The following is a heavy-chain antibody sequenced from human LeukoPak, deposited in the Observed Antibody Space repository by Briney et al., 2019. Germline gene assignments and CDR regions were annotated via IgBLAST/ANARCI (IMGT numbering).Heavy chain of an antibody. CDR3: AKEPSYFDY. V-gene: IGHV3-30*18. CDR2: ISYDGSNK. J-gene: IGHJ4*02. CDR1: GFTFSSYG. Sequence: GRSLRLSCAASGFTFSSYGMHWVRQAPGKGLEWVAVISYDGSNKYYADSVKGRFTISRDNSKNTLYLQMNSLRAEDTAVYYCAKEPSYFDYWGQGTLVIVSS.